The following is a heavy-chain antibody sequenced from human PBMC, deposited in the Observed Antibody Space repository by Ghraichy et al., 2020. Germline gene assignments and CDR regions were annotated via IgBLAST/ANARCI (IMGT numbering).Heavy chain of an antibody. Sequence: SETLSLTCAVSGGSISSGGYSWSWIRQPPGKGLEWIGYIYHSGSTYYNPSLKSRVTISVDRSKNQFSLKLSSVTAADTAVYYCAMSMVRGSVAFDIWGQGTMVTVSS. CDR2: IYHSGST. CDR3: AMSMVRGSVAFDI. V-gene: IGHV4-30-2*01. CDR1: GGSISSGGYS. D-gene: IGHD3-10*01. J-gene: IGHJ3*02.